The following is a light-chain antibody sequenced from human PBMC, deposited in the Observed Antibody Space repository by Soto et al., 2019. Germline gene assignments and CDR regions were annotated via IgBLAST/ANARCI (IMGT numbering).Light chain of an antibody. CDR2: ST. CDR3: LLYYGGAQPWV. J-gene: IGLJ3*02. V-gene: IGLV7-43*01. CDR1: TGAVISGYY. Sequence: QAVVTQEPSLTVSPGGTVTLTCASSTGAVISGYYPNWFQQKPGQAPRALIYSTRFSGSLLGGKAALTLSGVQPEDEAEYYCLLYYGGAQPWVFGGGTKLTVL.